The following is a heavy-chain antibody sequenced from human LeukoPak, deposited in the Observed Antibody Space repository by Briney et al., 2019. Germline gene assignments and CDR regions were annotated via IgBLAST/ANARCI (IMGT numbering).Heavy chain of an antibody. CDR2: IYSGGST. CDR3: AGNDYYGSGSYYNY. CDR1: GFTVSSNY. J-gene: IGHJ4*02. Sequence: PGGSLRLSCAASGFTVSSNYMSWVRQAPGKGLEWVSVIYSGGSTYYADSVKGRFTISRDNSKNTLYLQMNSLRAEDTAVYYCAGNDYYGSGSYYNYWGQGTLVTVSS. D-gene: IGHD3-10*01. V-gene: IGHV3-66*01.